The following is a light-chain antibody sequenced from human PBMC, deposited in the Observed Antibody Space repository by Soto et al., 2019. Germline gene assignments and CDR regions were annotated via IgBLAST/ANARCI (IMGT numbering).Light chain of an antibody. CDR2: RNN. V-gene: IGLV1-47*01. Sequence: QSVLTQPPSASGTPGQRVTISCSGSSSNIGSNYVYWYQQLPGTAPKLLIYRNNQRPSGVPDGFYGSKSGTSASLAISGLRSEDEAEYYCAAWDDSLSGPPWVFGGGTKVTVL. CDR1: SSNIGSNY. CDR3: AAWDDSLSGPPWV. J-gene: IGLJ3*02.